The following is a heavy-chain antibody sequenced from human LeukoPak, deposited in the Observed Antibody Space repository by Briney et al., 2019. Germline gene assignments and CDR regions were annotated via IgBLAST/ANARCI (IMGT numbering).Heavy chain of an antibody. CDR2: ISSSGSTI. CDR1: GFTFSSYE. CDR3: ASLFIVATIRDCFDY. Sequence: PGGSLRLSCAASGFTFSSYEMNWVRQAPGKGLEWVSYISSSGSTIYYADSVKGRFTISRDNAKNSLYLQMNSLRAEDTAVYYCASLFIVATIRDCFDYWGQGTLVTVSS. D-gene: IGHD5-12*01. J-gene: IGHJ4*02. V-gene: IGHV3-48*03.